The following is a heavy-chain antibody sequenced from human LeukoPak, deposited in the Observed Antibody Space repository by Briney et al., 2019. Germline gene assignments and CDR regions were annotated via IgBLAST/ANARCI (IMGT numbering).Heavy chain of an antibody. CDR3: AKVAYYYDSSGYYYGYYFDY. CDR1: GFTFSSYA. V-gene: IGHV3-23*01. J-gene: IGHJ4*02. Sequence: PGGSLRLSCAASGFTFSSYAMSWVRQAPGKGLEWVSAISGSGGSTYYADSVKGRFTISRDNSKGTLYLQMNSLRAEDTAVYYCAKVAYYYDSSGYYYGYYFDYWGQGTLVTVSS. CDR2: ISGSGGST. D-gene: IGHD3-22*01.